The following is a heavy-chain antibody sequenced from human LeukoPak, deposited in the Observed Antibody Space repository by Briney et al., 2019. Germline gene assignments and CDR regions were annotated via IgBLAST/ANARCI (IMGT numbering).Heavy chain of an antibody. CDR2: IYYSGSA. J-gene: IGHJ4*02. D-gene: IGHD3-22*01. V-gene: IGHV4-59*01. CDR3: AGGGDSGGYYYPMFDY. CDR1: GGSISSYY. Sequence: SETLSLTCTVSGGSISSYYWSWIRQPPGKGLEWIGYIYYSGSANYNPSLKSRVTISVDTSKNQFSLKLNSVTAADTAVYYCAGGGDSGGYYYPMFDYWGQGTLVTVSS.